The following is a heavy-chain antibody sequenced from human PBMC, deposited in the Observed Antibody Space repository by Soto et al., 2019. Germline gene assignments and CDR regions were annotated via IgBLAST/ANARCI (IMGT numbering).Heavy chain of an antibody. CDR3: ARQGYSYAHAFDY. CDR1: GGSISSYY. CDR2: IYYSGST. Sequence: SETLSLTCTVSGGSISSYYWSWIRQPPGKGLEWIGYIYYSGSTNYNPSLKSRVTISVDTSKNQFSLKLSSVTAADTAVYYCARQGYSYAHAFDYWGQGTLVTVSS. D-gene: IGHD5-18*01. J-gene: IGHJ4*02. V-gene: IGHV4-59*08.